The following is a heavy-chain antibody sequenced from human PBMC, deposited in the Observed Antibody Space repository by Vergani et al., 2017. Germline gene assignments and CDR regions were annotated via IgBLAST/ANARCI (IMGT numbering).Heavy chain of an antibody. D-gene: IGHD3-22*01. CDR1: GGSISSGGYS. CDR2: IYHSGST. V-gene: IGHV4-30-2*01. J-gene: IGHJ4*02. Sequence: QLQLQESGSGLVKPSQTLSLTCAVSGGSISSGGYSWSWIRQPPGKGLEWIGYIYHSGSTYYNPSLKSRVTISVDTSKNQFSLKLSSVTAADTAVYYCARGHTYYYDSSGYYVFHYFDYWGQGTLVTVSS. CDR3: ARGHTYYYDSSGYYVFHYFDY.